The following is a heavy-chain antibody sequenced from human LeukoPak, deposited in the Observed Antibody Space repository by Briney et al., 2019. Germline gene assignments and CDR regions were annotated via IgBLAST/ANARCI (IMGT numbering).Heavy chain of an antibody. J-gene: IGHJ6*02. V-gene: IGHV1-69*13. Sequence: ASVKVSCKASGGTFSSYAISWVRQAPGQGLEWMGGIIPIFGTANYAQKFQGRVTITADESTSTAYMELSSLRSEDTAVYYCARGGEPVGATPNQNYYYCYGMDVWGQGTTVTVSS. CDR1: GGTFSSYA. CDR2: IIPIFGTA. CDR3: ARGGEPVGATPNQNYYYCYGMDV. D-gene: IGHD1-26*01.